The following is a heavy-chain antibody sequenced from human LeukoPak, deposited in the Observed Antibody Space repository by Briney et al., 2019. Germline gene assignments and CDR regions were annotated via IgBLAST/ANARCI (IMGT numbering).Heavy chain of an antibody. CDR3: ARGGRLRFLEWPRFFDY. D-gene: IGHD3-3*01. V-gene: IGHV4-34*01. J-gene: IGHJ4*02. CDR2: INHSGST. Sequence: SETLSLTCAVYGGSFSGYYWSWLRQPPGKGLEWIGEINHSGSTNHNPSRKSRVPQSVDTRKNQFSLKLSSVTAADTGVYYCARGGRLRFLEWPRFFDYWGQGTLVTVSS. CDR1: GGSFSGYY.